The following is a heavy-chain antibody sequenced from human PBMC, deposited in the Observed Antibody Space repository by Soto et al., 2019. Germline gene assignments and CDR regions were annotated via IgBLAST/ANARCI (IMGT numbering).Heavy chain of an antibody. D-gene: IGHD2-8*02. CDR2: ISSYNGNT. Sequence: ASVKVSCKASGYTFTSYGISWVRQAPGQGLEWVGWISSYNGNTNDAQKLQGRVTMTTETSTSTAYIELRSLRSDDTAVYYCARGRGGVSGEAFDIWGQGTMVTVSS. CDR1: GYTFTSYG. J-gene: IGHJ3*02. V-gene: IGHV1-18*01. CDR3: ARGRGGVSGEAFDI.